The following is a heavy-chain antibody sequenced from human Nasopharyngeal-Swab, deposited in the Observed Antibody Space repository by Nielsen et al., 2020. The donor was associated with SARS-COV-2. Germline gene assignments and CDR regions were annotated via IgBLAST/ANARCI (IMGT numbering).Heavy chain of an antibody. CDR1: GFTFSDYY. CDR3: ATYYDILTGYSEAFDI. V-gene: IGHV3-21*01. CDR2: ISSSSSYI. Sequence: GGSLRLSCAASGFTFSDYYMNWVRQAPGKGLEWVSSISSSSSYIYYADSVKGRFTISRDNAKNSLYLQMNSLRAEDTAVYYCATYYDILTGYSEAFDIWGQGTMVTVSS. D-gene: IGHD3-9*01. J-gene: IGHJ3*02.